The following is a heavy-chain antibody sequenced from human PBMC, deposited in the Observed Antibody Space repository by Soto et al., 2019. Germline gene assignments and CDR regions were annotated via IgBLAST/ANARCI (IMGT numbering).Heavy chain of an antibody. Sequence: QVQLVQSGADVQKPGASVKVSCKASGYTFTSYHINWVRQATGQGLEWMGWMDPNNGDTDYAQQFQGRVTMTRDSATSTAYMELSSRRSEDTAVYYCARGVDEGLDYWGQGTLVTVSS. D-gene: IGHD5-12*01. CDR2: MDPNNGDT. J-gene: IGHJ4*02. CDR3: ARGVDEGLDY. V-gene: IGHV1-8*01. CDR1: GYTFTSYH.